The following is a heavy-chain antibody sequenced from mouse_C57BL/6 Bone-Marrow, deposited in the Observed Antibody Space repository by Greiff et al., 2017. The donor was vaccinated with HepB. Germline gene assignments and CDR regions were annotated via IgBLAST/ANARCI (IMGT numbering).Heavy chain of an antibody. CDR1: GYTFTSYW. Sequence: QVQLQQPGAELVKPGASVKLSCKASGYTFTSYWMHWVKQRPGQGLEWIGMIHPNSGSTNYNEKFKSKATLTVDKSSSKAYMQISILTSEDSAVYYCAAPSPYYYGSSYWYFDVWGTGTTVTVSS. CDR3: AAPSPYYYGSSYWYFDV. J-gene: IGHJ1*03. D-gene: IGHD1-1*01. V-gene: IGHV1-64*01. CDR2: IHPNSGST.